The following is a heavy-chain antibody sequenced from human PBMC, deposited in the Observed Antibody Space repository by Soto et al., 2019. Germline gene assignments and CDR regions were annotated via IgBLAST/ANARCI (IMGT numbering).Heavy chain of an antibody. CDR2: IWYDGSNK. V-gene: IGHV3-33*01. CDR1: GFTFSSYG. J-gene: IGHJ6*02. Sequence: QVQLVESGGGVVQPGRSLRLSCAASGFTFSSYGMHWVRQAPGKGLEWVAVIWYDGSNKYYADSVKGRFTISRDNSKNTLYLQMNSLRAEDTAVYYCARVGYYDFWGGDGDYYGMDVWGQGTTVTVSS. CDR3: ARVGYYDFWGGDGDYYGMDV. D-gene: IGHD3-3*01.